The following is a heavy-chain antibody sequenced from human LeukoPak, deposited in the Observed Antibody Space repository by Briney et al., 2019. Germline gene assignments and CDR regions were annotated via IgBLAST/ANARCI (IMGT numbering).Heavy chain of an antibody. Sequence: ESLKISCKGSGYTFTDWWIGWVRQVPGKGLEWMGIIYLGDSQTRYSASFQGQVTISADKSISSAYLQWSSLKASDTAMYFCARFSGSSLDNNWFDPWGQGTLVSVSS. D-gene: IGHD1-1*01. CDR3: ARFSGSSLDNNWFDP. CDR1: GYTFTDWW. CDR2: IYLGDSQT. J-gene: IGHJ5*02. V-gene: IGHV5-51*01.